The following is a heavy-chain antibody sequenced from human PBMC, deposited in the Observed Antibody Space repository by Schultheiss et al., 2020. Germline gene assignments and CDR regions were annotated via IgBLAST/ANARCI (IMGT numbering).Heavy chain of an antibody. CDR1: GFTFSSYA. Sequence: GGSLRLSCAASGFTFSSYAMSWVRQAPGKGLEWVSAISGSGGSTYYADSVKGRFTISRDNSKNTLYLQMNSLRAEDTAVYYCAKSHLDYIWGSYRPATPDYWGQGTLVTVSS. V-gene: IGHV3-23*01. CDR2: ISGSGGST. J-gene: IGHJ4*02. D-gene: IGHD3-16*02. CDR3: AKSHLDYIWGSYRPATPDY.